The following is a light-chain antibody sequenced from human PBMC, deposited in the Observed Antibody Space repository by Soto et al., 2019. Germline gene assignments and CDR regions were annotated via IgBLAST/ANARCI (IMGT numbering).Light chain of an antibody. CDR1: KSVSSSY. Sequence: EIVLTQSPGTLSLSPGERATLSCRASKSVSSSYLAWYQQKPGQAPRPLIYGASSRATGIPDRFSGSGSGTEFTLKISRLEPEDFAVYYCQQYGSSPLTVCPGTQVDIK. CDR3: QQYGSSPLT. V-gene: IGKV3-20*01. CDR2: GAS. J-gene: IGKJ3*01.